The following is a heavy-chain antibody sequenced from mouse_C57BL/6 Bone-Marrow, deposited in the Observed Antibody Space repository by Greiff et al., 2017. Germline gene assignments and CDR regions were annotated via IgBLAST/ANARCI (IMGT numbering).Heavy chain of an antibody. Sequence: EVQLQQSGPELVKPGDSVKISCKASGYSFTGYFMNWVMQSPGQSLEWIGRINPYNGDTFYNQKFKGKATLTVDKSSSTAHMELRSLTSEDSAVYYCASFTTVVAKDAMDYGGQGTSGTVS. CDR3: ASFTTVVAKDAMDY. CDR1: GYSFTGYF. J-gene: IGHJ4*01. D-gene: IGHD1-1*01. CDR2: INPYNGDT. V-gene: IGHV1-20*01.